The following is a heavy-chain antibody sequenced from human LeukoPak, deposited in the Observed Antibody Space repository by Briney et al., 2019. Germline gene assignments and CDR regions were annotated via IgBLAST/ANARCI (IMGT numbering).Heavy chain of an antibody. CDR2: IYHSGRT. CDR1: GGSIISGNW. J-gene: IGHJ5*02. Sequence: SETLSLTCAVSGGSIISGNWWSWVRQPPGKGLEWIGEIYHSGRTNYNPSLKSRVTISVDTSKNQFSLKLSSVTAADTAVYYCARVRVATIEYWFDPWGQGTLVTVSS. D-gene: IGHD5-12*01. V-gene: IGHV4-4*02. CDR3: ARVRVATIEYWFDP.